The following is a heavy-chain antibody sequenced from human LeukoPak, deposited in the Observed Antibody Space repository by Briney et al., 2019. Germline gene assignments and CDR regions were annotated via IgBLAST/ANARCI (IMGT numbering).Heavy chain of an antibody. Sequence: PSETLSLTCTVSGGSINSYYWTWIRQPAGKGLEWIGRIHTSGNTDYNPSLQSRITMSVGTSKNQFSLKLSSVTAADTAVYYCAREGSMTARPFVSIDYWGQGTLVTVSS. CDR1: GGSINSYY. D-gene: IGHD6-6*01. CDR2: IHTSGNT. V-gene: IGHV4-4*07. J-gene: IGHJ4*02. CDR3: AREGSMTARPFVSIDY.